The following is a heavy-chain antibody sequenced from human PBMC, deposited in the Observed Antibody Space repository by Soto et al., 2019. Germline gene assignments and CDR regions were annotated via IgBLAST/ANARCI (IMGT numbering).Heavy chain of an antibody. CDR3: ARVVGVVPAAMRLNWFDP. D-gene: IGHD2-2*01. V-gene: IGHV1-18*04. Sequence: ASVKVSCKASGYTFTSYGISWLRQAPGQGLEWMGWISAYNGNTNYAQKLQGRVTMTTDTSTSTAYMELRSLRSDDTAVYYCARVVGVVPAAMRLNWFDPWGQGTLVTVSS. CDR2: ISAYNGNT. J-gene: IGHJ5*02. CDR1: GYTFTSYG.